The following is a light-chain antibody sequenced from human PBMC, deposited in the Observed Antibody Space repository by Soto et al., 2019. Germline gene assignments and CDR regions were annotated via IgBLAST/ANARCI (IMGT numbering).Light chain of an antibody. Sequence: DIQMTQSPSSVSASVGDRVTITCRATQNLFSWLAWYQQKAGQAPKVLIYAASILQSGVPSRFSGSGSGTDFTLTISSLQPEDSATYYCQQGKSFPYTFGQGTKVEIK. CDR1: QNLFSW. J-gene: IGKJ2*01. V-gene: IGKV1-12*01. CDR2: AAS. CDR3: QQGKSFPYT.